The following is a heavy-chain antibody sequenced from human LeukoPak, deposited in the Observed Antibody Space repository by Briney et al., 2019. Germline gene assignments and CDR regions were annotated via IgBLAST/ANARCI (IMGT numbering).Heavy chain of an antibody. CDR3: TTGYGSSWNY. Sequence: GGSLRLSCAASGFIFRNAWMNWVRQAPGKGLEWVGRIKNKGDGGTTDYAAQVRGRFTIERDDSQTTLSLQMNSLKIEDTAVYYCTTGYGSSWNYWGQGTLVTVSS. CDR1: GFIFRNAW. D-gene: IGHD6-13*01. CDR2: IKNKGDGGTT. V-gene: IGHV3-15*01. J-gene: IGHJ4*02.